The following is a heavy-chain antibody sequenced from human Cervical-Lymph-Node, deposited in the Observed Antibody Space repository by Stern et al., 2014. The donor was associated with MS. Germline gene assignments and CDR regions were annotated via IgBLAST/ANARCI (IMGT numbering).Heavy chain of an antibody. J-gene: IGHJ6*02. CDR3: ATDRDDFRSGYSAPTKGYGLDV. D-gene: IGHD3-3*01. Sequence: QVQLVQSGAEVKKPGASVKVSCKVSGYTLTELSMHWVRQAPGKGLEWMGGFHPEDGETIYAQKFQGRVTMTEDTSTDTAYMELSSLRSEDTAVYYCATDRDDFRSGYSAPTKGYGLDVWGQGTTVTVTS. V-gene: IGHV1-24*01. CDR2: FHPEDGET. CDR1: GYTLTELS.